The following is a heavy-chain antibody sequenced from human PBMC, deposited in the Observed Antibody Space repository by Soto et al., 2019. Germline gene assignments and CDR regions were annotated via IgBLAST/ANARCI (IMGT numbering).Heavy chain of an antibody. J-gene: IGHJ4*02. Sequence: PGGSVRLSCAASGFTFSSYAMHWVRQAPGKGLEYVSAISSNGGSTYYADSVKGRFTISRDNSKNTLYLQMSSPRAEDTAVYYCVKDLLQLRRSLENFDYWGQGTLVTVSS. V-gene: IGHV3-64D*06. CDR3: VKDLLQLRRSLENFDY. D-gene: IGHD3-10*01. CDR1: GFTFSSYA. CDR2: ISSNGGST.